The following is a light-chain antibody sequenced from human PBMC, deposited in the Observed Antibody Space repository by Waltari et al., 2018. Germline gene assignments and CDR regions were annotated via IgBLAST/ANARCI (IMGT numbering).Light chain of an antibody. CDR3: CSYAGSGSWV. CDR1: SRDVGPYNL. V-gene: IGLV2-23*01. Sequence: QSALTQPASVSGSPGQSISISCIGTSRDVGPYNLVSWYQHHPGKAPKPIVFQASKRPSGVCNLCSGSTAANTAYLIISGLHADDEADYYCCSYAGSGSWVFGGGTKVTVI. CDR2: QAS. J-gene: IGLJ3*02.